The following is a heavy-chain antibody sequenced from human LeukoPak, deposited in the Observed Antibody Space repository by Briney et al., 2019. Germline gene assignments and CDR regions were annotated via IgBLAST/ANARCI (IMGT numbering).Heavy chain of an antibody. V-gene: IGHV5-51*01. CDR1: GNSSTNDW. D-gene: IGHD3-10*01. J-gene: IGHJ4*02. CDR3: ARLSGGRLDY. Sequence: GESLKISCKGSGNSSTNDWIGWVRQMPGKGLEWMGIIYPDDSDTRYSPSFQGQVTISVDRSINTAYLQWSSLKASDTAMYYCARLSGGRLDYWGQGTLVTVSS. CDR2: IYPDDSDT.